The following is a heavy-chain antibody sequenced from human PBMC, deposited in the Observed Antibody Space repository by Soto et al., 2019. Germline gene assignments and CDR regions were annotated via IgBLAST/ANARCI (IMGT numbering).Heavy chain of an antibody. J-gene: IGHJ4*02. CDR3: ARGWGAARYY. CDR2: INHSGST. CDR1: GGSFSGYY. V-gene: IGHV4-34*01. D-gene: IGHD6-6*01. Sequence: PSETLSLTCAVYGGSFSGYYWSWIRQPPGKGLEWIGEINHSGSTNYNPSLKSRVTISVDTSKNQFSLKLSSVTAADTAVYYCARGWGAARYYWGQGTLVTVSS.